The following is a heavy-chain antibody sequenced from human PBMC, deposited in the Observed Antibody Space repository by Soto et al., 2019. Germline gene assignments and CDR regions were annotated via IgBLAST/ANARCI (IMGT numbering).Heavy chain of an antibody. J-gene: IGHJ6*03. D-gene: IGHD2-2*01. Sequence: QVQLQESGPGLVKPSQTLSLTCTVSGGSISSGGYYWSWIRQHPGKGLAWIGYIYYSGSTYYNPSLKSRVTISVDTSKNQFSLKLSSVTAADTAVYYCAREGPDIVVVPAALGDYYYYYMDVWGKGTTVTVSS. CDR2: IYYSGST. CDR1: GGSISSGGYY. V-gene: IGHV4-31*03. CDR3: AREGPDIVVVPAALGDYYYYYMDV.